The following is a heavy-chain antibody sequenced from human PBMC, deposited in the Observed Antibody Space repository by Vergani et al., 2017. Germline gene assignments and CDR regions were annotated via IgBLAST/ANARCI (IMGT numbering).Heavy chain of an antibody. CDR1: GFTFSSYS. CDR2: ISSSSSYI. Sequence: EVQLVESGGGLVKPGGSLRLSCAASGFTFSSYSMNWVRQAPGKGLEWVSSISSSSSYIYYADSVKGRFPISRDNAKNSLYLQMNSLRAEDTAVYYCARDLGQWLVADRLGGHGAFDIWGQGTMVTVSS. V-gene: IGHV3-21*01. D-gene: IGHD6-19*01. CDR3: ARDLGQWLVADRLGGHGAFDI. J-gene: IGHJ3*02.